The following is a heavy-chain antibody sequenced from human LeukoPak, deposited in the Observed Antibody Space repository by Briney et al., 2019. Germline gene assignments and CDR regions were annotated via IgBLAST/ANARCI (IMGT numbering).Heavy chain of an antibody. J-gene: IGHJ1*01. CDR2: ISWDGGST. CDR3: AKDIQAAVGTPYFQH. D-gene: IGHD6-13*01. V-gene: IGHV3-43D*04. Sequence: PGGSLRLSCAASGFTFDDYAMHWVRQAPGKGLEWASLISWDGGSTYYADSVKGRFTISRDNSKNSLYLQMNSLRAEDTALYYCAKDIQAAVGTPYFQHWGQGTLVTVSS. CDR1: GFTFDDYA.